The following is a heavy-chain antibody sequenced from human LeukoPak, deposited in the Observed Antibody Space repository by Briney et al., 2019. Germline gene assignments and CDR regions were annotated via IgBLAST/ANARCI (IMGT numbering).Heavy chain of an antibody. CDR2: ISSSSNTI. CDR1: GFAFSSYA. Sequence: PGGSLRLSCAASGFAFSSYAMNWVRQAPGKGLEWVSYISSSSNTIHYADSVKGRFTIYRDNARNSLYLQMNSLSTEDTAVYYCARGQYSNGWPALYWGQGTLVTVSS. CDR3: ARGQYSNGWPALY. J-gene: IGHJ4*02. D-gene: IGHD6-19*01. V-gene: IGHV3-48*04.